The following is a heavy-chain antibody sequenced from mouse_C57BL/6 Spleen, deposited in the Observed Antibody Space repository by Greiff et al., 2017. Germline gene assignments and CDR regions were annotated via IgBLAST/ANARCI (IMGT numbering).Heavy chain of an antibody. V-gene: IGHV5-17*01. CDR3: ARPYGSSYGFAY. J-gene: IGHJ3*01. Sequence: EVQLVESGGGLVKPGASLKLSCAASGFTFSDYGMHWVRQAPEKGLEWVAYISSGSSTTYYADTVKGRFTISRDNDKNTLFLQLTSLRSEDTAMYYCARPYGSSYGFAYWGQGTLVTVSA. D-gene: IGHD1-1*01. CDR2: ISSGSSTT. CDR1: GFTFSDYG.